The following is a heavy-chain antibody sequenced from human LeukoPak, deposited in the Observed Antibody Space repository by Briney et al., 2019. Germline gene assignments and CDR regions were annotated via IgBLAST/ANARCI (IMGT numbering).Heavy chain of an antibody. CDR3: AKYDWLMGFDN. CDR2: INHSGST. J-gene: IGHJ4*02. Sequence: KPSETLSLTCAVYGGSFSGYYWSWIRQPPGKGLEWIGEINHSGSTNYNPSLKSRVTISVDTSKNQFSLKLSSVTAADTAVYYCAKYDWLMGFDNWGQGTLVTVSS. V-gene: IGHV4-34*01. D-gene: IGHD3-9*01. CDR1: GGSFSGYY.